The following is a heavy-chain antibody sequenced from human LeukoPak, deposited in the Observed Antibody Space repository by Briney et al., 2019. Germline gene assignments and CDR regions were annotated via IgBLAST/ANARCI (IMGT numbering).Heavy chain of an antibody. J-gene: IGHJ4*02. CDR2: IIPIFGTA. CDR3: ARDHYCSSTSCYEDY. Sequence: SVKVSCKASGGTFSSYAISWVRQAPGQGLEWMGGIIPIFGTANYAQKFQGRVTMTRDTSTSTVYMELSSLRSEDTAVYYCARDHYCSSTSCYEDYWGQGTLVTVSS. CDR1: GGTFSSYA. D-gene: IGHD2-2*01. V-gene: IGHV1-69*05.